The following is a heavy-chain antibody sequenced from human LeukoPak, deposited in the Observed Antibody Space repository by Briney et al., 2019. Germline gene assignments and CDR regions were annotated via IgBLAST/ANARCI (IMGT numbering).Heavy chain of an antibody. CDR3: ARDSGRGYYQYYFDY. Sequence: GESLKISCKGFGYRFTTYWIGWVRQMPGKGLEWMGIIYPGDSNTRYNPSFQGQVTIPADKSVSTVYLQWSSLKASDTAMYYCARDSGRGYYQYYFDYWGQGTLVTVSS. CDR1: GYRFTTYW. V-gene: IGHV5-51*01. J-gene: IGHJ4*02. CDR2: IYPGDSNT. D-gene: IGHD3-22*01.